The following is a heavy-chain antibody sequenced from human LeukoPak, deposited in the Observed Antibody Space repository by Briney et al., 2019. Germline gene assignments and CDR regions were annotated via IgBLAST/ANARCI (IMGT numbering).Heavy chain of an antibody. J-gene: IGHJ4*02. CDR1: GFTFSSYS. D-gene: IGHD1-26*01. CDR3: ARDPRYDGGSYDPRGDFDY. V-gene: IGHV3-21*01. Sequence: PGGSLRLSCAASGFTFSSYSMNWVRQAPGKGLEWVSSISNSSSYIYYADSVKGRFTISRDNAKNSLYLQMNSLRAEDTAVYYCARDPRYDGGSYDPRGDFDYWGQGTLVTVSS. CDR2: ISNSSSYI.